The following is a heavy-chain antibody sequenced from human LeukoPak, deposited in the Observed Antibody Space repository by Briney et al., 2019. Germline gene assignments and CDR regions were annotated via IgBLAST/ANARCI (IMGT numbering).Heavy chain of an antibody. V-gene: IGHV4-39*07. D-gene: IGHD3-10*01. CDR3: ARPGRFGGIDY. J-gene: IGHJ4*02. Sequence: SETLSLTCTVSGGSVISGSSYWGWIRQPPGKGLEWIGNIYYSGSTYYNPSLQSRVTISVDTSQNQFSLTLSSVTAADTAVYYCARPGRFGGIDYWGQGTLVTVSS. CDR1: GGSVISGSSY. CDR2: IYYSGST.